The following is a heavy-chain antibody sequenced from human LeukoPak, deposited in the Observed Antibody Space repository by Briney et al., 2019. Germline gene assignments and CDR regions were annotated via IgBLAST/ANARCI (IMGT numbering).Heavy chain of an antibody. V-gene: IGHV3-23*01. CDR2: VSNSDGTT. J-gene: IGHJ4*02. CDR3: ARDIGSGNYFDY. CDR1: GFTFSGYA. D-gene: IGHD1-26*01. Sequence: PGGSLRLSCAASGFTFSGYAMSWVRQAPGRGLEWVSAVSNSDGTTYYADSVKGRFTISRDNSKNTLYLQMNSLRAEDTAVYYCARDIGSGNYFDYWGQGTLVTVSS.